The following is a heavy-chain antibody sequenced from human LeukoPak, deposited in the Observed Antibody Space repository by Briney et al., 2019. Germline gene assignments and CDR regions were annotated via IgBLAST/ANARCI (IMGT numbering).Heavy chain of an antibody. Sequence: GESLKISCKGSGYSFTSYWIGWVRQMPGKGLEWMGIIYPGDSATRYSPSFQGQVTISADKSTSTTYLQWSSLKASDTAMYYCARLQLLRGKYDDYYYGMDVWGQGTTVTVSS. V-gene: IGHV5-51*01. CDR3: ARLQLLRGKYDDYYYGMDV. CDR1: GYSFTSYW. D-gene: IGHD2-15*01. CDR2: IYPGDSAT. J-gene: IGHJ6*02.